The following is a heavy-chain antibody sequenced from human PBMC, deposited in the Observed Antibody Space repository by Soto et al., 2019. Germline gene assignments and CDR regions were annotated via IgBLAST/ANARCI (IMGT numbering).Heavy chain of an antibody. CDR2: MNPNSGNT. CDR1: GYTFTSYD. D-gene: IGHD3-22*01. CDR3: ARERRDSSGYYYGVSDY. V-gene: IGHV1-8*01. Sequence: EASVKVSCKASGYTFTSYDINWVRQATGQGLEWMGWMNPNSGNTGYAQKFQGRVTMTRNTSISTAYMELSSLRSEDTAVYYCARERRDSSGYYYGVSDYWGQGTLVTVSS. J-gene: IGHJ4*02.